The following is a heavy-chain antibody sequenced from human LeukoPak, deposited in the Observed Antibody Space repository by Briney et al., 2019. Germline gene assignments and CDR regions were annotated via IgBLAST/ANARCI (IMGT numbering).Heavy chain of an antibody. D-gene: IGHD1-26*01. V-gene: IGHV4-59*05. J-gene: IGHJ4*02. CDR3: AGRYKFGYYFDY. CDR1: GGSISSYY. CDR2: LYYSGST. Sequence: PSETLSLTCTVSGGSISSYYWSWIRQPPGKGLEWIGSLYYSGSTYYNPSLKSRVIISVDTSKNQISLKVSSVTAADTAVYYCAGRYKFGYYFDYWGQGTLVTVSS.